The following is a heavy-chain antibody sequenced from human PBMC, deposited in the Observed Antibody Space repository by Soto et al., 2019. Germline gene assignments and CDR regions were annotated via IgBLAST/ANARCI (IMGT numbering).Heavy chain of an antibody. D-gene: IGHD3-22*01. V-gene: IGHV4-61*05. CDR3: ATMSSSGYPLDY. CDR2: IYYTGRT. CDR1: GGSISSSSYY. Sequence: SETLSLTCTVSGGSISSSSYYWGWIRQPPGKGLEWIGFIYYTGRTSYNPSLKSRVTISVDTSKNQFSLKLSSVTAADTAVYFCATMSSSGYPLDYWGRGTLVTVSS. J-gene: IGHJ4*02.